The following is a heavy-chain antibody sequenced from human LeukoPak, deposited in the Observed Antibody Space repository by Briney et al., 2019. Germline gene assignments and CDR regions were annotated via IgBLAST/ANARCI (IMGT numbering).Heavy chain of an antibody. J-gene: IGHJ4*02. CDR1: GFTVSSNY. V-gene: IGHV3-53*05. Sequence: GGSLRLSCAASGFTVSSNYMSWVRQAPGKGLEWVSVIYSGGNTYYADSVKGRFTISRDNPKNTLYLQMNSLRAEDTALYYCAKGWSGESFGAQFDYWGQGTLVTVSS. CDR3: AKGWSGESFGAQFDY. CDR2: IYSGGNT. D-gene: IGHD3-10*01.